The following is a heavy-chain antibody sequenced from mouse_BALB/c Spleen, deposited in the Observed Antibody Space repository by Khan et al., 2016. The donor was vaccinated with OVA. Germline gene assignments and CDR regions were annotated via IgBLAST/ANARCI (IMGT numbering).Heavy chain of an antibody. CDR2: INSNGGTS. D-gene: IGHD2-14*01. Sequence: EVELVESGGGLVKPGGSLKLSCAASGFTFSGYGMSWVRQTPDKRLELVATINSNGGTSYYPDSVKGRFTISRDNAKNTLHLQMSRLKSEDTAMYYCARVYYRYDEGYWYFDVWGAGTTVTVSS. CDR1: GFTFSGYG. J-gene: IGHJ1*01. V-gene: IGHV5-6-3*01. CDR3: ARVYYRYDEGYWYFDV.